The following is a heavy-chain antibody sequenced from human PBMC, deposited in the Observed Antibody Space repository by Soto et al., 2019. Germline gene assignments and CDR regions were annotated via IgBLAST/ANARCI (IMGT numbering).Heavy chain of an antibody. CDR2: ISGGGDGT. CDR3: AKKGLGSLKTFCSNSDCHYAFDL. V-gene: IGHV3-23*01. J-gene: IGHJ3*01. CDR1: GFTFINYA. Sequence: EVQLLESGGGLVQPGGSLRLSCAASGFTFINYAMIWVRQAPGKGLEWVSTISGGGDGTYYADSVKGHFTISRDNSKNTSYLQMNSLRAEDTAIDYCAKKGLGSLKTFCSNSDCHYAFDLWGQGTVVTVSS. D-gene: IGHD2-8*01.